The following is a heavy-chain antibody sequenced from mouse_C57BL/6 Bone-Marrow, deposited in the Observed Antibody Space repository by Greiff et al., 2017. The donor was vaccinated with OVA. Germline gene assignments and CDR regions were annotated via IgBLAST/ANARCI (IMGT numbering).Heavy chain of an antibody. J-gene: IGHJ2*01. Sequence: EVKLMESGGGLVQPGGSLKLSCAASGFTFSDYYMYWVRQTPEKRLEWVAYISNGGGSTYYPDTVKGRFTISRDNAKNSLYLQMSRLKSEDTAMYYCARQELRGSVDYWGQGTTLTVSS. V-gene: IGHV5-12*01. CDR1: GFTFSDYY. CDR3: ARQELRGSVDY. D-gene: IGHD1-1*01. CDR2: ISNGGGST.